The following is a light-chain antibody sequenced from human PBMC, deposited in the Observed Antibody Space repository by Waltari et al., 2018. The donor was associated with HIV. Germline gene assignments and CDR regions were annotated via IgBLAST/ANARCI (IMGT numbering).Light chain of an antibody. J-gene: IGLJ2*01. CDR1: PSAIGNNY. CDR3: AAWDDIRSGWI. Sequence: QSVLTQTPSASGTPGQRVTISCSGSPSAIGNNYVYWFQHFPGTPPKVLIYKNDQRPSGVSDRFSASKSGTSASLAISGLRTEDESDFYCAAWDDIRSGWIFGGGTKLTVL. CDR2: KND. V-gene: IGLV1-47*01.